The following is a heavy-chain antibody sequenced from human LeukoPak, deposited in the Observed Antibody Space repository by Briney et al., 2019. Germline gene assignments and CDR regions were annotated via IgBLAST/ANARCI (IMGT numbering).Heavy chain of an antibody. J-gene: IGHJ4*02. CDR1: GGSISSYY. CDR3: ARGALDILTGPYGY. CDR2: IYYSGST. Sequence: SETLSLTCTVSGGSISSYYWSWIRQPPGKGLEWIGYIYYSGSTNYNPSLKSRVTISVDTSKNQFSLKLSSVTAADTAVYYCARGALDILTGPYGYWGQGTLVTVSS. D-gene: IGHD3-9*01. V-gene: IGHV4-59*01.